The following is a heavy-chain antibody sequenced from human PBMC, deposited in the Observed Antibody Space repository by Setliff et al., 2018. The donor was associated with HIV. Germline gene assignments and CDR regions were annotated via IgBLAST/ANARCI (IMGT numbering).Heavy chain of an antibody. CDR1: GGSITNYY. CDR3: ARDRTEFVDGGYYPYYFDS. J-gene: IGHJ4*02. Sequence: SETLSLTCAVSGGSITNYYWSWIRQSAGKGLEWIGRIYTSGNTSYNPSLKSRVVMSIDTSKNQFSLRLDSVTAADTAVYFCARDRTEFVDGGYYPYYFDSWGQGTLVTVSS. CDR2: IYTSGNT. D-gene: IGHD3-22*01. V-gene: IGHV4-4*07.